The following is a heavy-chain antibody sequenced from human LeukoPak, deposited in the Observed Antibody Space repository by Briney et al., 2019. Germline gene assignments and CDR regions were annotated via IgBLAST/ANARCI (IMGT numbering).Heavy chain of an antibody. Sequence: PGGSLRLSCSASGFIFSDYYMSWIRQAPGKGLEWISYIGKNGNLRDYADSVKGRFTVSRDNDRNLMYLEMNSLRAEDTAVYYCAKDDPNDYKPWIYWGQGTLVIVSS. CDR3: AKDDPNDYKPWIY. CDR1: GFIFSDYY. V-gene: IGHV3-11*01. J-gene: IGHJ4*02. D-gene: IGHD4-11*01. CDR2: IGKNGNLR.